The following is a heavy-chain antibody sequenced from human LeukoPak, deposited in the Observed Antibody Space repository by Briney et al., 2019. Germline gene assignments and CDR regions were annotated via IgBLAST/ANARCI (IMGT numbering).Heavy chain of an antibody. J-gene: IGHJ3*02. D-gene: IGHD3-22*01. CDR3: TTTIVVVTRNQMPFDI. V-gene: IGHV3-15*01. Sequence: GGSLRLSCAASGFTFSNAWMSWVRQAPGKGLEWVGRIKSKTDGGTTDYAAPVKGRFAISRDDSKNTLYLQMNSLKTEDTAVYYCTTTIVVVTRNQMPFDIWGQGTMVTVSS. CDR1: GFTFSNAW. CDR2: IKSKTDGGTT.